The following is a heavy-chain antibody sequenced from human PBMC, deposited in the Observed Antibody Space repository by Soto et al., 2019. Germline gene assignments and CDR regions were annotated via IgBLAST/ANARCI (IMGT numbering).Heavy chain of an antibody. J-gene: IGHJ1*01. CDR3: ARWGTTGGLDV. V-gene: IGHV3-30*19. CDR2: TSYDGSNK. CDR1: GFTFRSYV. Sequence: QVQLVESGGGVVQPGTSLRVSCVGSGFTFRSYVIHWVRQAPGKGLEWVALTSYDGSNKYYGDSVRGRFTISRDNSRNTVELQIDSLRFDDTALYYGARWGTTGGLDVWGQGTLVSVSS. D-gene: IGHD3-16*01.